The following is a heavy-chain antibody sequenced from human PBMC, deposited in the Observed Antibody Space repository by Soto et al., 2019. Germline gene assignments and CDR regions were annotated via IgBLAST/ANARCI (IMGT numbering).Heavy chain of an antibody. J-gene: IGHJ4*02. V-gene: IGHV2-5*02. CDR2: IYWDDDK. D-gene: IGHD6-19*01. CDR1: GFSLSSTRMA. CDR3: AHIVVAGLGYYFDY. Sequence: QITLKESGPTLVKPTQTLTLTCTFSGFSLSSTRMAVGWIRQPPGKALEWLALIYWDDDKRYSPFLNSRLTNTKDTSKNQVVITMSNMDPVDTARYYCAHIVVAGLGYYFDYWGQGTLVTVSS.